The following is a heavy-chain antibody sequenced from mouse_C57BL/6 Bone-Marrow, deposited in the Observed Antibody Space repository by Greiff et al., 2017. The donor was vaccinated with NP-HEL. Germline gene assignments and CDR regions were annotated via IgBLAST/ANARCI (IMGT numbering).Heavy chain of an antibody. D-gene: IGHD1-1*01. Sequence: QVQLQQSGPELVKPGASVKISCKASGYAFSSSWMNWVKQRPGKGLEWIGRIYPGDGDTNYNGKFKGKATLTADKSSSTAYMQLSSLTSEDSAVYCCARIDCCNGSSDSDYWGQGTTLTVSS. CDR2: IYPGDGDT. CDR3: ARIDCCNGSSDSDY. J-gene: IGHJ2*01. V-gene: IGHV1-82*01. CDR1: GYAFSSSW.